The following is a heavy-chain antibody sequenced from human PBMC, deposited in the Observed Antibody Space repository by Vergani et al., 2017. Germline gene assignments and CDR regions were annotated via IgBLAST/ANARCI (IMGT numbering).Heavy chain of an antibody. J-gene: IGHJ4*02. V-gene: IGHV5-51*01. CDR2: VYARDSIT. CDR1: GYTFTDYW. CDR3: VSRKWDRQEVDY. Sequence: EVQLVQSGAEVKKPGESLKISCEGSGYTFTDYWVGWVRQKPGKGLEWMGVVYARDSITRYSLSFEGQVTISADKSINTAYLGWDSLRASDSAMYYCVSRKWDRQEVDYWGQGTLVTV. D-gene: IGHD1-26*01.